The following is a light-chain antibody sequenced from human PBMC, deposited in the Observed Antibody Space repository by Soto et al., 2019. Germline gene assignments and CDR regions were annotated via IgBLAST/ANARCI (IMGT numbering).Light chain of an antibody. CDR3: QQYDRSPIT. Sequence: EIVLTQSPGTLSLSPGERATLYCRASQSISNNRFAWFQEKPGQAPSLLIYGVSSRATGIPDRFSGSGSGTDFTLTISRLEPEDFGVYYCQQYDRSPITFGPGTKVDIK. V-gene: IGKV3-20*01. CDR2: GVS. J-gene: IGKJ3*01. CDR1: QSISNNR.